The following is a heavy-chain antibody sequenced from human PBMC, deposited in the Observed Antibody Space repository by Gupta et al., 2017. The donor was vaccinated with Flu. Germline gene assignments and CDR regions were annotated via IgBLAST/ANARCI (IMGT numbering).Heavy chain of an antibody. Sequence: EVQLVQSGAEVKKPGESLKISCKGSGYSCTRYWIGRVRRMPGKGLEWMGIIYPGYSDTRYSPSFQGQVTISADKSINTAYLQWSSLKASDTAMYYCARRTTVITREFDQWGQGTLVTVSS. D-gene: IGHD4-4*01. CDR2: IYPGYSDT. J-gene: IGHJ4*02. CDR3: ARRTTVITREFDQ. CDR1: GYSCTRYW. V-gene: IGHV5-51*03.